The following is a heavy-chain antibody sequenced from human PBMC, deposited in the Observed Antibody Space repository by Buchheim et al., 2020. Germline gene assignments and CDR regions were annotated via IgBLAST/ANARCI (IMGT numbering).Heavy chain of an antibody. CDR1: GFTFISYG. J-gene: IGHJ4*02. D-gene: IGHD6-6*01. CDR3: VRDQQRYGGSSGCFDY. Sequence: QVQLVQSGTEVKKPGASVKVSCQASGFTFISYGISWVRQAPGQGLEWMGWVNPYNGHTNYAQKLQGRVTMTTDTSTNTAYMELRSLKSDDTALYYCVRDQQRYGGSSGCFDYWGQGT. V-gene: IGHV1-18*01. CDR2: VNPYNGHT.